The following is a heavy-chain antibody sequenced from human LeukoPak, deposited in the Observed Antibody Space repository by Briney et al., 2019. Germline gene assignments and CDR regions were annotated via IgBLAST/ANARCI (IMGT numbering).Heavy chain of an antibody. CDR3: ARDSSGWYGLGY. CDR2: IYISGST. Sequence: GGSLRLSCSASGFTVSSSYMSWVRQAPGKGLEWVSVIYISGSTYYADSVKGRFTISRDNSKNTLYLQMNSLRAEDTAVYYCARDSSGWYGLGYWGQGTLVTVSS. V-gene: IGHV3-53*01. D-gene: IGHD6-19*01. J-gene: IGHJ4*02. CDR1: GFTVSSSY.